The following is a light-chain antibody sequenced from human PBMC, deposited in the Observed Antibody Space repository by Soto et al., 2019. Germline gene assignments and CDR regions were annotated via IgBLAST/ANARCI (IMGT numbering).Light chain of an antibody. Sequence: QSVLTQPASASGTPGQRITISCSGSSSNIGTNSVNWYQQLPGTAPKLLIYTNNQRPSGVPDRFSGSKSGTSASLAISGLQSEDETDYYCAVWDDSLNGWVFGGGTKVTVL. CDR2: TNN. V-gene: IGLV1-44*01. J-gene: IGLJ3*02. CDR3: AVWDDSLNGWV. CDR1: SSNIGTNS.